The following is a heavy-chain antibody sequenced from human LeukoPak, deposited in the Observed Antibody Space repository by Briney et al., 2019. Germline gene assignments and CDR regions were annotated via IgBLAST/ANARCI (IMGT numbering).Heavy chain of an antibody. CDR3: ARAIWFGEGHDY. Sequence: SETLSLTCTVSGGSISSGSYYWSWTRQPAGKGLEWIGRLYISGSTDYNPSLKSRVTISVDTSKNQLSMRLSSVTAADTAVYYCARAIWFGEGHDYWGQGTLVAVSS. CDR2: LYISGST. J-gene: IGHJ4*02. D-gene: IGHD3-10*01. CDR1: GGSISSGSYY. V-gene: IGHV4-61*02.